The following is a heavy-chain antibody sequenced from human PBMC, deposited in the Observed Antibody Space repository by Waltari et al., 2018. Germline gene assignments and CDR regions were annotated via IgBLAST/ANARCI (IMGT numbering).Heavy chain of an antibody. CDR3: ARDKLAVVPAFDI. CDR2: IYYSGST. Sequence: QVQLQESGPGLVKPSETLSLTCTVSGGSISSHYWSWIRQPPGKGLEWIGYIYYSGSTNYHPSLKSRVTISVDTSKNQFSLKLSSVTAADTAVYYCARDKLAVVPAFDIWGQGTMVTVSS. CDR1: GGSISSHY. J-gene: IGHJ3*02. D-gene: IGHD2-8*02. V-gene: IGHV4-59*11.